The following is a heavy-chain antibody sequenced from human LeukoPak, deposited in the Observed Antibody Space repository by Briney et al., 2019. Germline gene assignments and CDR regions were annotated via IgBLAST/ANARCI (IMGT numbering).Heavy chain of an antibody. CDR3: AKDSDIPGSFDY. J-gene: IGHJ4*02. CDR1: GFTFRNYA. D-gene: IGHD2-21*02. Sequence: LAGGSPRLFCAPSGFTFRNYAMNWVRQAPGKGLEWVSGISGSGSRTYYADSVKSRFSISRDNTTNTLSLQMTSLRVEDTAIYFCAKDSDIPGSFDYWGQGTPVTVSS. V-gene: IGHV3-23*01. CDR2: ISGSGSRT.